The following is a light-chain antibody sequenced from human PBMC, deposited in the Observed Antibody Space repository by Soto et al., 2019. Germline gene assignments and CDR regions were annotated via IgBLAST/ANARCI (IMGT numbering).Light chain of an antibody. J-gene: IGKJ2*01. CDR2: GAS. V-gene: IGKV3-15*01. CDR1: QSVSSN. CDR3: QQYKNWPPYT. Sequence: EIVMTQSPATLSVSPGERATLFCRASQSVSSNLAWYQQKPGQAPRRLIYGASTRATGIPARFSGSGSGTEFTLTISSLQSEDFAVYYCQQYKNWPPYTFGQGTKLEIK.